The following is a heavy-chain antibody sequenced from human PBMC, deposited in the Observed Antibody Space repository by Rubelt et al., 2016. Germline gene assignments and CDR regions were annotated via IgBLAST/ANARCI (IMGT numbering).Heavy chain of an antibody. CDR2: INYSGKT. J-gene: IGHJ4*02. Sequence: QLQLQESGPGLVKPSETLSLACTVSGYSISSNGYFWGWIRPPPGKGLEWIGSINYSGKTYYNPSLKSRVTISVDTSKNQFSLKLSSVTAADTAVYFCGRGFSGFYFWVDSWGRGALVTVSS. CDR1: GYSISSNGYF. CDR3: GRGFSGFYFWVDS. V-gene: IGHV4-39*01. D-gene: IGHD3-22*01.